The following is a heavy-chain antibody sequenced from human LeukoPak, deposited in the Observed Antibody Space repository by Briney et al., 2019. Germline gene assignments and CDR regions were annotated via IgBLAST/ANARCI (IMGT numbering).Heavy chain of an antibody. V-gene: IGHV3-7*03. J-gene: IGHJ6*02. CDR2: MNQDGSEI. D-gene: IGHD2-21*02. Sequence: GGSLRLSCVGSGFTFSRYWLNWVRQAPGKGLEWVANMNQDGSEIYYLDSVKGRFTISRDNSKNTLYLQMNSLRAEDTAVYYCARGVGYCCDGACYGPPRYTCYSGLDVWGQGTTVTVSS. CDR3: ARGVGYCCDGACYGPPRYTCYSGLDV. CDR1: GFTFSRYW.